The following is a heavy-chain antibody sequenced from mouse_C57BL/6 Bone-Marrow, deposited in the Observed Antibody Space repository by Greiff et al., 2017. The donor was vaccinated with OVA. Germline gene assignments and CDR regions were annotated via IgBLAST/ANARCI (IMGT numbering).Heavy chain of an antibody. CDR1: GFTFSDYY. J-gene: IGHJ2*01. CDR3: AREREFGNYVDY. D-gene: IGHD1-1*02. CDR2: ISNGGGST. V-gene: IGHV5-12*01. Sequence: EVQLVESGGGLVQPGGSLKLSCAASGFTFSDYYMYWVRQTPEKRLEWVAYISNGGGSTYYPDTVKGRFTISRDNAKNTLYLQMSRLKSEDTAMYYCAREREFGNYVDYWGQGTTLTVSS.